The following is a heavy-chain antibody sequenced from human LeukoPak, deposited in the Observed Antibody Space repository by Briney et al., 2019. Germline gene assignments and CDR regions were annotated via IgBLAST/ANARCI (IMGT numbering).Heavy chain of an antibody. J-gene: IGHJ6*03. CDR3: AKFVSGSYWEGYYYYMDV. CDR1: GFTFSSYA. CDR2: ISGSGGST. Sequence: GGSLRLSCAASGFTFSSYAMSWVRQAPGKGLEWVSSISGSGGSTYYADSVKGRFTISRDNSKNTLYLQMNSLRAEDTAVYYCAKFVSGSYWEGYYYYMDVWGKGATVTVSS. D-gene: IGHD3-10*01. V-gene: IGHV3-23*01.